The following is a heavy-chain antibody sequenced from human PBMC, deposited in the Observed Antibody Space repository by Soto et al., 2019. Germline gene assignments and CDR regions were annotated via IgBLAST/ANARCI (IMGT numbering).Heavy chain of an antibody. Sequence: QLQLQESGSGLVKPSQTLSLTCAVSGGSISSGGYSWSWIRQPPGKGLEWIGYIYHSGSTYYNPSPXSXLPISVDRSKNQFSPKLSSVTAAATAVYYCARVPDVWGQGTTVTVSS. J-gene: IGHJ6*02. CDR2: IYHSGST. CDR3: ARVPDV. V-gene: IGHV4-30-2*01. CDR1: GGSISSGGYS.